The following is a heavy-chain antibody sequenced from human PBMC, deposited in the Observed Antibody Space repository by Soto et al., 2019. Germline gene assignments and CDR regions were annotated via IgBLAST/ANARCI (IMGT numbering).Heavy chain of an antibody. V-gene: IGHV3-48*02. CDR1: GFTFSSYS. D-gene: IGHD6-19*01. J-gene: IGHJ4*02. Sequence: EVQLVEFGGGFVQPGGSLRLSCAASGFTFSSYSMNWVRQAPGKGLEWVSYISSSGSTIYYADSVKGRFTISRDNAKNSLFLQMNSLRDEDTAVYYCVGWYYFDYWGQGTLVTVSS. CDR3: VGWYYFDY. CDR2: ISSSGSTI.